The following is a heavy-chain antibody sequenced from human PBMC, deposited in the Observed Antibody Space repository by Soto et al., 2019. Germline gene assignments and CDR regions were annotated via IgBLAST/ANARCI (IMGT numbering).Heavy chain of an antibody. J-gene: IGHJ4*02. CDR1: GYRFTNYW. CDR3: VRRSGYSYGYYFDY. Sequence: GESLKISCKGSGYRFTNYWIGWVRQMPGKGLEWMGIIYPGDSDTTYSASFQSQVTISADKSISTAYLQWSSLKASDTAMYYCVRRSGYSYGYYFDYWGQGSLVTVS. D-gene: IGHD5-18*01. CDR2: IYPGDSDT. V-gene: IGHV5-51*01.